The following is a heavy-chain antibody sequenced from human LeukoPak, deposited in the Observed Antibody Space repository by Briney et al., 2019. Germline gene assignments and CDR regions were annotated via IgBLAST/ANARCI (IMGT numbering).Heavy chain of an antibody. D-gene: IGHD2-15*01. CDR3: ARDLSGGSDLSDAFDI. CDR2: IYYSGST. J-gene: IGHJ3*02. V-gene: IGHV4-39*07. CDR1: GGSISSSSYY. Sequence: PSETLSLTCTVSGGSISSSSYYWGWIRQPPGKGLEWIGSIYYSGSTYYNPSLKSRVTISVDTSKNQFSLKLSSVTAADTAVYYCARDLSGGSDLSDAFDIWGQGTMVTVSS.